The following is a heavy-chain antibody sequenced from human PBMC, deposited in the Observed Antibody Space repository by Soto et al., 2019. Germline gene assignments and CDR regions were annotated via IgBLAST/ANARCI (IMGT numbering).Heavy chain of an antibody. CDR1: GDSVSSNSAT. D-gene: IGHD6-6*01. CDR2: TYYRSKWYN. CDR3: ARTLSSSAENWFDP. V-gene: IGHV6-1*01. Sequence: PSQTLSLTCAISGDSVSSNSATWNWIRQSPSRGLEWLGRTYYRSKWYNDYAVSVKSRITINPDTSKNQFSLQLNSVTPEDTAVYFCARTLSSSAENWFDPWGQGTLVTVSS. J-gene: IGHJ5*02.